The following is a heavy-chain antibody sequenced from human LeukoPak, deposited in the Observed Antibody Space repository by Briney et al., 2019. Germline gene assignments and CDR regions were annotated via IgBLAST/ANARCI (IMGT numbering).Heavy chain of an antibody. CDR3: ARVHVVTGTYFDS. J-gene: IGHJ4*02. CDR1: GDSMSGYS. V-gene: IGHV4-4*07. Sequence: PSETLSLTCTISGDSMSGYSWSWLRQPAGKELEWIGRIYSSGFTEYNLSLDGRVTMSIETSENQFSLMLDSVTAADTATYYCARVHVVTGTYFDSWGQGALVTVSS. D-gene: IGHD3-10*01. CDR2: IYSSGFT.